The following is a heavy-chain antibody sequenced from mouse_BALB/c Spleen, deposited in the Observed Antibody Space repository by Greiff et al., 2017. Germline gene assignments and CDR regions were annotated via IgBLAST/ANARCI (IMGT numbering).Heavy chain of an antibody. Sequence: EVHLVESGPGLVKPSQSLSLTCSVTGYSITSGYYWNWIRQFPGNKLEWMGYISYDGSNNYNPSLKNRISITRDTSKNQFFLKLNSVTTEDTATYYCARGDMDYWGQGTSVTVSS. J-gene: IGHJ4*01. CDR3: ARGDMDY. V-gene: IGHV3-6*02. CDR2: ISYDGSN. CDR1: GYSITSGYY.